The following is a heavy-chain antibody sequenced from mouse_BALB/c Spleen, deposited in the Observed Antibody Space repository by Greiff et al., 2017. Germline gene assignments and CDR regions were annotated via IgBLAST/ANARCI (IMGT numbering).Heavy chain of an antibody. CDR3: ARRGYYGNYKDYGMDY. CDR2: INPYNDGT. CDR1: GYTFTSYV. V-gene: IGHV1-14*01. J-gene: IGHJ4*01. Sequence: EVQLQQSGPELVKPGASVKMSCKASGYTFTSYVMHWVKQKPGQGLEWIGYINPYNDGTKYNEKFKGKATLTSDKSSSTAYMELSSLTSEDSAVYYCARRGYYGNYKDYGMDYWGQGTSVTVSS. D-gene: IGHD2-1*01.